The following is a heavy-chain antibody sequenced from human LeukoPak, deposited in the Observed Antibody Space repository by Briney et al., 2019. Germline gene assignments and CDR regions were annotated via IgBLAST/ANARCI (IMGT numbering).Heavy chain of an antibody. V-gene: IGHV4-38-2*02. Sequence: ETLSLTCSVSGYSISSDCYWCCIRQPPGKGLEGIGIIYHSGITDYTPSLKSRVTISIDTSKNHFSLKLSSVTAADTAVYYCASRVKCVFLGFVELRGPGRAFDFWGEARMVSVCS. J-gene: IGHJ3*01. D-gene: IGHD3-10*01. CDR2: IYHSGIT. CDR1: GYSISSDCY. CDR3: ASRVKCVFLGFVELRGPGRAFDF.